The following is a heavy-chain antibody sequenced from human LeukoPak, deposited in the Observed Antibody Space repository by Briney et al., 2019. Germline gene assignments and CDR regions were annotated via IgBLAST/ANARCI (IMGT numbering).Heavy chain of an antibody. CDR3: ARDMFTNTWYVLDY. V-gene: IGHV3-48*02. J-gene: IGHJ4*02. D-gene: IGHD6-13*01. CDR1: GFTFSTYS. Sequence: GGSLRLSCAASGFTFSTYSMNWVRQAPGKGLEWISYISTSSDTIYYADSVKGRFTISRDNVKNSLYLQMNSLRDGDTAVYYCARDMFTNTWYVLDYWGQGTLVTVSS. CDR2: ISTSSDTI.